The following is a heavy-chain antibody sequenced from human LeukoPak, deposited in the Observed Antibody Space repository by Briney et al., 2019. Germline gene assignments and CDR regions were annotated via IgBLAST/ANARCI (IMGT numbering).Heavy chain of an antibody. J-gene: IGHJ4*02. CDR1: GGSIDITNY. D-gene: IGHD2-2*01. Sequence: PGTLSLTCGVSGGSIDITNYWSWVRQAPGKGLEWIGEIYQSGSTNYNPSLKSRVTISVDKSKNQFSLNLVSVTAADTAVYYCARVRAPSLGYCTSTSCHYFDYWGQGTLVTVSS. V-gene: IGHV4-4*03. CDR2: IYQSGST. CDR3: ARVRAPSLGYCTSTSCHYFDY.